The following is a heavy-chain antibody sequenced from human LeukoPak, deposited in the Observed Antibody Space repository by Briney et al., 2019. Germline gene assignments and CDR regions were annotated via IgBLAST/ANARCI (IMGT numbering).Heavy chain of an antibody. CDR2: MNANSANT. D-gene: IGHD3-3*01. V-gene: IGHV1-8*03. Sequence: ASVKVSCKASGYTFTSYDINWVRQAPGQGLEWMGWMNANSANTAYAQKFQGRVTITRNTSTSTAYMELSSLRSEDTGVYYCARAGIGFTDYWGQGTLVTVSS. CDR3: ARAGIGFTDY. CDR1: GYTFTSYD. J-gene: IGHJ4*02.